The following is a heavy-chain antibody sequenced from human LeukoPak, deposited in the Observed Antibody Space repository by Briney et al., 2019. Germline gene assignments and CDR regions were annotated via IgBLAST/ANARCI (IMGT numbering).Heavy chain of an antibody. CDR1: GGSIHSY. D-gene: IGHD6-13*01. Sequence: SETLSLTCTVSGGSIHSYWSWIRQPAGKGLEWIGRISGSGTITYNPALQSRLTISIDTSKNQFSLKLMSVTAADTAVYYCARVAAGKGYPFDYWGQGTLVTVSS. V-gene: IGHV4-4*07. J-gene: IGHJ4*02. CDR2: ISGSGTI. CDR3: ARVAAGKGYPFDY.